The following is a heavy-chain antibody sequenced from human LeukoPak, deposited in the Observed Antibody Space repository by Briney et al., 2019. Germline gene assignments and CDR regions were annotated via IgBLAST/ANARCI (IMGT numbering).Heavy chain of an antibody. CDR3: ARDYSSGWPNFDY. CDR1: GGTFSSYA. J-gene: IGHJ4*02. V-gene: IGHV1-69*13. Sequence: SVKVSCKASGGTFSSYAISWVRQAPGQGLEWMGGIIPIFGTANYAQKFQGRVTITADESTSTAYMELSSLRSDDTAVYYCARDYSSGWPNFDYWGQGTLVTVSS. D-gene: IGHD6-19*01. CDR2: IIPIFGTA.